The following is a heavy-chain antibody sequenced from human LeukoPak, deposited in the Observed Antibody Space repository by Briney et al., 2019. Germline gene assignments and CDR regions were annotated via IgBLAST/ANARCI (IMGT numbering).Heavy chain of an antibody. V-gene: IGHV4-59*01. J-gene: IGHJ4*02. D-gene: IGHD2-8*01. Sequence: SETLSLTCTVSGDSLGNYYWSWVRQSPGKGLEWIGCIHYSGSTKYNPSLKSRASISVDTSRNQFSLEVTSVTAADTAVYFCAIGINVVATSRWGQGTLVTVSS. CDR3: AIGINVVATSR. CDR1: GDSLGNYY. CDR2: IHYSGST.